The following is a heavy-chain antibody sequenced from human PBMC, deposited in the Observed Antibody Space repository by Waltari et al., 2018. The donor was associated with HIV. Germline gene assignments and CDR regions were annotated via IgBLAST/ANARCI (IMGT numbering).Heavy chain of an antibody. CDR3: AGRYSSRLGELSLYGKH. CDR1: GGPVSSGSYY. J-gene: IGHJ1*01. V-gene: IGHV4-61*01. Sequence: QVQLQESGPGLVKPSETLSLTCTVSGGPVSSGSYYWSWLRQPPGQGLEWIGYIYYRGSTNYNPSLKSRVTISVDTSKNQFSLKLSSVTAADTAVYYCAGRYSSRLGELSLYGKHWGQGTLVTVSS. CDR2: IYYRGST. D-gene: IGHD3-16*02.